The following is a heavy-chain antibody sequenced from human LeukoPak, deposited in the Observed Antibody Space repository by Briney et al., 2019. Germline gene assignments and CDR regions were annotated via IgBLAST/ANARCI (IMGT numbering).Heavy chain of an antibody. J-gene: IGHJ4*02. V-gene: IGHV4-34*01. CDR3: ARGRITMVRGVIKAVSADFDY. D-gene: IGHD3-10*01. CDR1: GGSFSGYH. CDR2: INHSGST. Sequence: SETLSLTCAVYGGSFSGYHWSWIRQPPGKGLEWIGEINHSGSTNYNPSLKSRVTISVDTSKNQFSLKLSSVTAADTAVYYCARGRITMVRGVIKAVSADFDYWGQGTLVTVSS.